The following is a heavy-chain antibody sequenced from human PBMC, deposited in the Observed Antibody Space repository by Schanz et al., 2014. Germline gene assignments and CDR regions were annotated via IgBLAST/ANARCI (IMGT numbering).Heavy chain of an antibody. V-gene: IGHV3-13*01. J-gene: IGHJ4*02. Sequence: EVQLVESGGGLLQPGGSLRLSCAASGFTFSSYWMHWVRQAPGKGLEWVSGISDRGDGTNYGDSVRGRFTVSRENAKNSLYLQMNSLRVGDTAVYFCAREYASTWFESNVMAGRIDNWGQGTLVTVSS. D-gene: IGHD2-8*01. CDR1: GFTFSSYW. CDR2: SDRGDGT. CDR3: AREYASTWFESNVMAGRIDN.